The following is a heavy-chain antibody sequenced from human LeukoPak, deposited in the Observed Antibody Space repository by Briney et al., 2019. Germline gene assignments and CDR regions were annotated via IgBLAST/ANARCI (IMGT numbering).Heavy chain of an antibody. D-gene: IGHD6-13*01. J-gene: IGHJ4*02. CDR1: GGSISSSSYY. V-gene: IGHV4-61*05. CDR2: IYYSGST. CDR3: ARVGARSSSRGVWRYYFDY. Sequence: SETLSLTCTVSGGSISSSSYYWGWIRQPPGKGLEWIGYIYYSGSTNYNPSLKSRVTISVDTSKNQFSLKLSSVTAADTAVYYSARVGARSSSRGVWRYYFDYWGQGTLVTVSS.